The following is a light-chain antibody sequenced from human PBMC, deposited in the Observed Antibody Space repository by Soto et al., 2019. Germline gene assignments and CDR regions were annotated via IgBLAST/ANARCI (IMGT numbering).Light chain of an antibody. CDR2: EGS. CDR1: SSDVGSYNV. CDR3: CSYAGSRTLV. J-gene: IGLJ2*01. V-gene: IGLV2-23*01. Sequence: QSVLTQPASVSGSPGQSITISCTGTSSDVGSYNVVSWYQHHPGKAPKLMIYEGSKRPSGVFNRYSGSKSGNTASLTISGLQAEDEADYYCCSYAGSRTLVFGGGTKLTVL.